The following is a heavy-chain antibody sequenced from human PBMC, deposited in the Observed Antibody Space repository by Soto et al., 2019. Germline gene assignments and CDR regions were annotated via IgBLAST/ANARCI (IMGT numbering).Heavy chain of an antibody. D-gene: IGHD3-10*01. CDR2: ISGSGGST. CDR3: ARRYYYGSGSYYTLSYYYMDV. V-gene: IGHV3-23*01. Sequence: GSLRLSCAASGFTFSSYAMSWVRQAPGKGLEWVSAISGSGGSTYYADSVKGRFTISRDNSKNTLYLQMNSLRAEDTAVYYCARRYYYGSGSYYTLSYYYMDVWGKGTTVTVSS. CDR1: GFTFSSYA. J-gene: IGHJ6*03.